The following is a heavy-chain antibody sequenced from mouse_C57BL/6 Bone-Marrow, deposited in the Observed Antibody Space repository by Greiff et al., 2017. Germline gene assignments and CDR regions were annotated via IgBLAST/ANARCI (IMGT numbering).Heavy chain of an antibody. D-gene: IGHD1-1*01. CDR1: GYTFTSYW. CDR2: IYPSDSET. Sequence: QVQLQQSGAELVRPGSSVKLSCKASGYTFTSYWMDWVKQRPGQGLEWIGNIYPSDSETHYNQKFKDKATLTVDKSSSTAYMQLSSLTSEDSAVYYCARNGLTTVVATRWYFDVWGTGTTVTVSS. J-gene: IGHJ1*03. CDR3: ARNGLTTVVATRWYFDV. V-gene: IGHV1-61*01.